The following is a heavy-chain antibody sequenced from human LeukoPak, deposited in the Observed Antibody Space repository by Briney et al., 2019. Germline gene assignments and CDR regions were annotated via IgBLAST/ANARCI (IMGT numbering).Heavy chain of an antibody. CDR2: SNPHSGGT. D-gene: IGHD2-15*01. J-gene: IGHJ6*03. Sequence: ASVTVSCKTSGYTFTAHDIFWVRQAAGQGLEWMGWSNPHSGGTNYAQNFQGRVTMTRDTSISTAYMELSRLRSDDTAVYYCARMVAATLWYYYYYYMDVWGKGTTVTVSS. V-gene: IGHV1-2*02. CDR3: ARMVAATLWYYYYYYMDV. CDR1: GYTFTAHD.